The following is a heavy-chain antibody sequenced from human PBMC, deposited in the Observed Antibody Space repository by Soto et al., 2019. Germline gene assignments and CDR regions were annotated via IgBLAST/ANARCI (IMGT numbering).Heavy chain of an antibody. CDR1: GFTFSSYA. D-gene: IGHD1-7*01. CDR2: ISGSGGST. J-gene: IGHJ6*02. CDR3: AKDLRVMVTGTTDYYYGMDV. Sequence: GGSLRLSCAASGFTFSSYAMSWVRQAPGKGLEWVSAISGSGGSTYYADSVKGRFTISRDNSKNTLYLQMNSLRAEDTAVYYCAKDLRVMVTGTTDYYYGMDVWGQGTTVTVSS. V-gene: IGHV3-23*01.